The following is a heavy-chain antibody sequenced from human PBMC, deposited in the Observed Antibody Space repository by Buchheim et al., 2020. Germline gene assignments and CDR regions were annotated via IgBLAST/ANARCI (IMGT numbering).Heavy chain of an antibody. V-gene: IGHV3-33*01. Sequence: QVQVVESGGGVVQPGRSLRPSCAASGFTFSTYGMHWVRQAPGQGLEWVAAIWYDGTNKYYADSVQGRFTISRDNSKNRLYLQMNSLRAEDTAVYYCARDRDAYDGYFYYSLDVWGQGTT. CDR2: IWYDGTNK. CDR1: GFTFSTYG. CDR3: ARDRDAYDGYFYYSLDV. D-gene: IGHD5-24*01. J-gene: IGHJ6*02.